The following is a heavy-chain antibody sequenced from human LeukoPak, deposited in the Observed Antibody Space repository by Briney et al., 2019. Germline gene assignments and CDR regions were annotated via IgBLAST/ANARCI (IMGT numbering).Heavy chain of an antibody. CDR2: IYTSGST. CDR3: ARHVWLQPFDY. J-gene: IGHJ4*02. V-gene: IGHV4-4*07. CDR1: GASISSYY. Sequence: SETLSLTCTVSGASISSYYWSWVRQPAGEGLEWIGRIYTSGSTNYKPSLKSRVTISVDTSKNQFSLKLSSVTAADTAVYYCARHVWLQPFDYWGQGTLVTVSS. D-gene: IGHD3-9*01.